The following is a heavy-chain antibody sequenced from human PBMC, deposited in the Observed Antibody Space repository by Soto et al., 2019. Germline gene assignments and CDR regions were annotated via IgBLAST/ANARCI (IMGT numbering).Heavy chain of an antibody. CDR2: IYYSGTT. D-gene: IGHD3-3*01. Sequence: QVQLQESGPGLVKPSQTLSLTCTVSGGSISSGDYYWSWIRQPPGKGLERIGYIYYSGTTYYNPSLRRRLTISVDTSKSQCALKLSSVTAADTAVYYCARDSSYDFWSEMDVWGQGTTVTVSS. CDR3: ARDSSYDFWSEMDV. CDR1: GGSISSGDYY. V-gene: IGHV4-30-4*01. J-gene: IGHJ6*02.